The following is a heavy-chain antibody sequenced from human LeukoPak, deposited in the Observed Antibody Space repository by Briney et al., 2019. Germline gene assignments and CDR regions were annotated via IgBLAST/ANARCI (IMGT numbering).Heavy chain of an antibody. V-gene: IGHV3-21*01. Sequence: GGSLRLSCAASGFTFSSYAMSWVRQAPGKGLEWVSSISSSSSYIYYADSVKGRFTISRDNAKNSLYLQMNSLRAEDTAVYYCARALLPPYDSSGGDAFDIWGQGTMVTVSS. CDR2: ISSSSSYI. CDR1: GFTFSSYA. CDR3: ARALLPPYDSSGGDAFDI. D-gene: IGHD3-22*01. J-gene: IGHJ3*02.